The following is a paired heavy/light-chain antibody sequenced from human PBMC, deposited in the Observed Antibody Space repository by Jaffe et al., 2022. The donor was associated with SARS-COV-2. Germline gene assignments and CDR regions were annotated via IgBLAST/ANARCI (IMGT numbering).Light chain of an antibody. CDR3: QQRFNWPLT. CDR1: QSVSSY. V-gene: IGKV3-11*01. J-gene: IGKJ4*01. Sequence: EIVLTQSPATLSLSPGERATLSCRASQSVSSYLAWYQQKPGQAPRLLIYDASNRATGIPARFSGSGSGTDFTLTVSSLESEDFAVYYCQQRFNWPLTFGGGTKVEIK. CDR2: DAS.
Heavy chain of an antibody. J-gene: IGHJ2*01. CDR2: ISGNGNYI. CDR1: GFTFSSYS. V-gene: IGHV3-21*01. D-gene: IGHD6-25*01. CDR3: ARARIERLSWYFDL. Sequence: EVQLVESGGGLVKPGGSLRLSCAASGFTFSSYSMNWVRQALGKGLEWVSSISGNGNYIYYADSVKGRFTISRDNAKNSLYLQMNSLRAEDTAVYFCARARIERLSWYFDLWGRGTLVTVSS.